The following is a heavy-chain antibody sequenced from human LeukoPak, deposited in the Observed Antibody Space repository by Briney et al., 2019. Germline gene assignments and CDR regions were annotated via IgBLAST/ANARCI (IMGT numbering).Heavy chain of an antibody. D-gene: IGHD3-22*01. J-gene: IGHJ4*02. V-gene: IGHV3-23*01. CDR3: AKAYDSSGFAPFDY. CDR1: GFTFNNYA. CDR2: VSGSGGST. Sequence: GGSLRLSCAASGFTFNNYAMNWVRQAPGKGLEWVSAVSGSGGSTYYADSVKGRLTISRDNSKNTLYLQMNSLRDEDTAVYYCAKAYDSSGFAPFDYWGQGTLVTASS.